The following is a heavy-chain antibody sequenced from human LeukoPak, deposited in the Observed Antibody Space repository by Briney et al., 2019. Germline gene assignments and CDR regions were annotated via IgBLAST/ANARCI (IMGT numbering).Heavy chain of an antibody. Sequence: PSETLSLTCTVSGGSISSYYWGWIRQPPGKGLEWIGYIYYSGSTNYNPSLKSRVTISVDTSKNQFSLKLSSVTAADTAVYYCARGRSRWEHQKVEYFQHWGQGTLVTVSS. V-gene: IGHV4-59*12. CDR1: GGSISSYY. J-gene: IGHJ1*01. D-gene: IGHD1-26*01. CDR2: IYYSGST. CDR3: ARGRSRWEHQKVEYFQH.